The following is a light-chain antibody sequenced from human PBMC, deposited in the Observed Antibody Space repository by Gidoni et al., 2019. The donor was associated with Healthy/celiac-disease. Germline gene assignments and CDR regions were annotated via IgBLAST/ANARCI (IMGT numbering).Light chain of an antibody. Sequence: QAVLTQPPSASGTPGQRVTSPCSGRSSNLGSNTINWYQQPPGTAPKLPSYSNTPRPAGVPDRFSGSKSGTSASLAITGLQSEDEADYYCASWDDSLNGWVFGGGTKLTVL. CDR1: SSNLGSNT. CDR3: ASWDDSLNGWV. J-gene: IGLJ3*02. V-gene: IGLV1-44*01. CDR2: SNT.